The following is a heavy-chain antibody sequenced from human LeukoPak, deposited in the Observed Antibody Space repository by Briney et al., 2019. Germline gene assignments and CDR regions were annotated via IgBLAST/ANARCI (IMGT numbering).Heavy chain of an antibody. J-gene: IGHJ4*02. CDR3: AKDTGSLDGYSHFDY. Sequence: GRSLRLPCAASGFTFSSYGMHWVRQAPGKGLEWVAVIWYDGSNKYYAGSVKGRFTISRDNSKNTLYLQMNSLRAEDTAVYYCAKDTGSLDGYSHFDYWGQGTLVTVSS. CDR1: GFTFSSYG. CDR2: IWYDGSNK. D-gene: IGHD5-24*01. V-gene: IGHV3-33*06.